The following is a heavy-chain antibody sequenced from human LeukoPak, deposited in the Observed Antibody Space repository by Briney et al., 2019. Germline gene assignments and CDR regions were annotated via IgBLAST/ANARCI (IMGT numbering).Heavy chain of an antibody. D-gene: IGHD3-10*01. CDR2: IKQDGSEK. Sequence: PGGSLRLSCAASGFTFSSYWMSWVRQAPGKGLEWVANIKQDGSEKYYVDSVKGRFTISRDNSKNTLYLQMNSLRAEDTAVYYCAKGSTMVRGGYYFDYWGQGTLVTVSS. V-gene: IGHV3-7*01. J-gene: IGHJ4*02. CDR1: GFTFSSYW. CDR3: AKGSTMVRGGYYFDY.